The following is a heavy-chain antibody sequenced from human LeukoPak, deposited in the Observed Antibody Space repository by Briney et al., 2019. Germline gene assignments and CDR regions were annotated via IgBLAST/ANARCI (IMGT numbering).Heavy chain of an antibody. Sequence: PGGSLRLSCAASGFTFSNAWMSWVRQAPGKGLEWVANIKQDGSEKYYVDSVKGRFTISRDNAKNSLYLQMNSLRAEDTAVYYCARDIYYYDSSGYYFPGGSDYWGQGTLVTVSS. CDR3: ARDIYYYDSSGYYFPGGSDY. CDR2: IKQDGSEK. D-gene: IGHD3-22*01. CDR1: GFTFSNAW. J-gene: IGHJ4*02. V-gene: IGHV3-7*01.